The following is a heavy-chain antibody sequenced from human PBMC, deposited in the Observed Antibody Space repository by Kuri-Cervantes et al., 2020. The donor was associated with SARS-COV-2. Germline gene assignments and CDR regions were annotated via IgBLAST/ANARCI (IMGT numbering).Heavy chain of an antibody. CDR1: GFNFSNHA. V-gene: IGHV3-23*01. D-gene: IGHD3-3*01. J-gene: IGHJ6*02. CDR2: MSGSGNSR. CDR3: ARDFDSITIFGVVTNYYYYYGMDV. Sequence: GESLKISCAASGFNFSNHAMSWVRQAPGKGLEWVAVMSGSGNSRHSADSARGRFTISRDNSKNTLYLELSSLRAEDTAVYYCARDFDSITIFGVVTNYYYYYGMDVWGQGTTVTVSS.